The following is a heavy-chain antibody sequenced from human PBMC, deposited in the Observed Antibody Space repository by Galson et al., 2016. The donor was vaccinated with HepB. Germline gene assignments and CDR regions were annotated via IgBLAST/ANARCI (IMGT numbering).Heavy chain of an antibody. D-gene: IGHD6-25*01. CDR3: ARGIRQRDIKYYYYYYYMDV. CDR2: INHGGGT. Sequence: ETLSLTCAVYGESFSGYYWNWIRQPPGKGLEWIGEINHGGGTNYNPSLKSRVIISVDTSKNQFSLKLTSVTAAATAVYYCARGIRQRDIKYYYYYYYMDVWGQGTTVAVSS. J-gene: IGHJ6*02. CDR1: GESFSGYY. V-gene: IGHV4-34*01.